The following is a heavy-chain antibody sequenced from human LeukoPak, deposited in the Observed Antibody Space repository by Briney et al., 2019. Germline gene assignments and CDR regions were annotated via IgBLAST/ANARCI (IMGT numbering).Heavy chain of an antibody. V-gene: IGHV3-11*01. D-gene: IGHD5-12*01. Sequence: GGPLKLSCAASRFIFSNYYMSWIRQAPGKGLEWIATIDAHGGTNYYADSAQDRFTISRDNAKNSLFLQMNSLTAEDTAVYCARAGTYGGYKVFDNWGQGTPVTVSS. J-gene: IGHJ5*02. CDR2: IDAHGGTN. CDR3: ARAGTYGGYKVFDN. CDR1: RFIFSNYY.